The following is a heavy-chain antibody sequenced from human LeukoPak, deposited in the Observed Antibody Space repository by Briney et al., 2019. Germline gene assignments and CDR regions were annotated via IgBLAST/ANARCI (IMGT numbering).Heavy chain of an antibody. CDR3: AKGHSGYDYVGDYFDY. CDR2: IDASGGAT. V-gene: IGHV3-NL1*01. J-gene: IGHJ4*02. Sequence: GGSLRLSCAASGFTFSNYAMYWVRQPPGKGLEWVSTIDASGGATYYADSVKGRFTISRDNSKNTLYLQMNSLRAEDTAVYYCAKGHSGYDYVGDYFDYWGQGTLVTVSS. CDR1: GFTFSNYA. D-gene: IGHD5-12*01.